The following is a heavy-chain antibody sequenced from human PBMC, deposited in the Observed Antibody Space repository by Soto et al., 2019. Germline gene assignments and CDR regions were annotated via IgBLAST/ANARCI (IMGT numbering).Heavy chain of an antibody. J-gene: IGHJ5*01. Sequence: PGGSLRLSCAASGFAFSGSAMYWVRQASGKGPEWVGRIRSKGHNYATEYAASVKGRFTISRDDSKNTAYLQMNSLQTEDTAVYYCTRDLVSYDNSGNLWFDRWDQGTLVAVSS. V-gene: IGHV3-73*01. CDR1: GFAFSGSA. CDR3: TRDLVSYDNSGNLWFDR. D-gene: IGHD3-22*01. CDR2: IRSKGHNYAT.